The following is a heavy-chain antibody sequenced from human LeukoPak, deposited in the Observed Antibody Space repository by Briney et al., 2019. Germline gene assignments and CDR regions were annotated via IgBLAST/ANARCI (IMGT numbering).Heavy chain of an antibody. CDR3: ARVLSIVVVPGATFWFDP. J-gene: IGHJ5*02. D-gene: IGHD2-2*01. Sequence: SETLSLTCAVYGGSFSGYYWSRIRQPPGKGLEWIGDVNHSGSTNYNPSLKSRVTISVDTSKNQFSLKLSSVTAADTAVYHCARVLSIVVVPGATFWFDPLGQGTLVTVSP. V-gene: IGHV4-34*01. CDR1: GGSFSGYY. CDR2: VNHSGST.